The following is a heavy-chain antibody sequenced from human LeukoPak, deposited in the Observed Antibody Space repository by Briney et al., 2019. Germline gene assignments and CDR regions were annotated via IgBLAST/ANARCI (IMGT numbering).Heavy chain of an antibody. J-gene: IGHJ4*02. CDR1: GFTFSSYG. CDR3: ARDRESIAVAPPDY. CDR2: IRYDGSNK. D-gene: IGHD6-19*01. V-gene: IGHV3-30*02. Sequence: PGGSLRLSCAASGFTFSSYGMHWVRQAPGKGLEWVAFIRYDGSNKYYADSVKGRFTISRDNSKNTLYLQMNSLRAEDTAVYYCARDRESIAVAPPDYWGQGTLVTVSS.